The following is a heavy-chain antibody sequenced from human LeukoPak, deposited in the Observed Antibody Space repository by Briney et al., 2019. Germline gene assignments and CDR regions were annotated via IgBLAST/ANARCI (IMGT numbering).Heavy chain of an antibody. D-gene: IGHD4-11*01. Sequence: ASVEVSCKTSGGTFSSYALSWVRQAPGQGLEWMGRIIPILDIANYAQKFQGRVTITADNSTSTAYMGLSSLRSEDTAVYYCARDPYHDYQPFRPNWYFDLWGRGTLVTVSS. V-gene: IGHV1-69*04. CDR3: ARDPYHDYQPFRPNWYFDL. CDR2: IIPILDIA. J-gene: IGHJ2*01. CDR1: GGTFSSYA.